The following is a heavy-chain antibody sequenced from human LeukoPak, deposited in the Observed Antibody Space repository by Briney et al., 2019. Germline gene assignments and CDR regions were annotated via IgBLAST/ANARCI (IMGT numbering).Heavy chain of an antibody. J-gene: IGHJ4*02. CDR2: FYTSGST. D-gene: IGHD5-24*01. CDR3: ARGRDGYNFLNRGEYYYFGY. V-gene: IGHV4-59*10. CDR1: GGSFSDNY. Sequence: SETLSLTCAVYGGSFSDNYWSWIRQPAGKGLEWIGRFYTSGSTNYNPSLKSRVTISVDTSKNQFSLKLNSVTAADTAVYYCARGRDGYNFLNRGEYYYFGYWGQGTLVTVSS.